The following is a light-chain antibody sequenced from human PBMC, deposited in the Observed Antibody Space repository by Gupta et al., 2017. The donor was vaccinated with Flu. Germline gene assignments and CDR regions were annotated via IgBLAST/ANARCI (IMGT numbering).Light chain of an antibody. Sequence: SALTQPASVSGSPGQAITISRTGTSRDVGGYNYVSWYQQHPGKAPKLMIYEVSNRPAGVSNRFSGSKSGNTASLTISGLQAEDEADYYCSSYTSGSTVVFGGGTKLTVL. CDR2: EVS. CDR1: SRDVGGYNY. V-gene: IGLV2-14*01. J-gene: IGLJ2*01. CDR3: SSYTSGSTVV.